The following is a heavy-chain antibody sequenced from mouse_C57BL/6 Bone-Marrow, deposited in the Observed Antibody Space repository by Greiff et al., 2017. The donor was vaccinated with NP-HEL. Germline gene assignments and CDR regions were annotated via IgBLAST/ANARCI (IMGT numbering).Heavy chain of an antibody. CDR3: ARHEGYRGSMDY. CDR2: ISNGGGST. Sequence: EVKLMESGGGLVQPGGSLKLSCAASGFTFSDYYMYWVRQTPEKRLEWVAYISNGGGSTYYPDTVKGRFTISRDNAKNTLYLQMSRLKSEDTAMYYCARHEGYRGSMDYWGQGTSVTVSS. CDR1: GFTFSDYY. J-gene: IGHJ4*01. D-gene: IGHD2-14*01. V-gene: IGHV5-12*01.